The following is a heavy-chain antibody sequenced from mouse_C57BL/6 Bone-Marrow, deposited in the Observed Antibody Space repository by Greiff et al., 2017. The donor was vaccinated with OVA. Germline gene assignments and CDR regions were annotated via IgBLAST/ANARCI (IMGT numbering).Heavy chain of an antibody. D-gene: IGHD1-1*01. CDR2: IYPGSGNT. Sequence: VQGVESGAELVRPGASVKLSCKASSYTFTDYYINWVKQRPGQGLEWIARIYPGSGNTYYNEKFKGKATLTAEKSSSTAYMQLSSLTSEDSAVYFCARADYYGSSYDAMDYWGQGTSVTVSS. J-gene: IGHJ4*01. CDR3: ARADYYGSSYDAMDY. CDR1: SYTFTDYY. V-gene: IGHV1-76*01.